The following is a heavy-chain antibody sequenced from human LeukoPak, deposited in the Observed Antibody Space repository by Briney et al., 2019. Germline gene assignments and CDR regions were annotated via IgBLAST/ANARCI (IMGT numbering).Heavy chain of an antibody. CDR1: GYTFSSYG. J-gene: IGHJ4*02. CDR2: ISGYNGNT. Sequence: ASVKVSCKASGYTFSSYGITWVRQAPGQGLEWMGWISGYNGNTNYAQKLQGRVTMTTDTSTSTAYMELRSLRSDDTAVYYCARYTSSSWYVGIGLDYWGQGTLVTVSS. CDR3: ARYTSSSWYVGIGLDY. V-gene: IGHV1-18*01. D-gene: IGHD6-13*01.